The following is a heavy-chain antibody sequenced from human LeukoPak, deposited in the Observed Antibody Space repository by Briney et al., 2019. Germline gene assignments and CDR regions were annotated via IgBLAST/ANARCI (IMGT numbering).Heavy chain of an antibody. CDR3: ANERYYYDSSGQFDY. D-gene: IGHD3-22*01. Sequence: GGSLRLSCAASGFTFSSYAMSWARQAPGKGLEWVSAISGSGGSTYYADSVKGRFTISRDNSKNTLYLQMNSLRAEDTAVYYCANERYYYDSSGQFDYWGQGTLVTVSS. V-gene: IGHV3-23*01. CDR1: GFTFSSYA. CDR2: ISGSGGST. J-gene: IGHJ4*02.